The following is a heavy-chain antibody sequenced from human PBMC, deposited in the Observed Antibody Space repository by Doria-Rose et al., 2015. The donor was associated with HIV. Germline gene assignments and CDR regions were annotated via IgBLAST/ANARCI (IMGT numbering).Heavy chain of an antibody. CDR1: GVSLSSPGMG. D-gene: IGHD6-13*01. J-gene: IGHJ4*02. Sequence: QITLKESGPVLVKPTETLTLTCTVSGVSLSSPGMGVSWIRQPPGKALEWLANIFSDDERSYQTSLKSRLTISRRNSKSQVVLTRTDMDPVDTATYYCARIKSSRWYHKSYFDFWGQGTLVIVSA. V-gene: IGHV2-26*01. CDR2: IFSDDER. CDR3: ARIKSSRWYHKSYFDF.